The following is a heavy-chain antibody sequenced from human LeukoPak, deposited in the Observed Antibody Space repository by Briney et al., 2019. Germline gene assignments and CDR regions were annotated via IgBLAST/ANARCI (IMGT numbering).Heavy chain of an antibody. CDR2: IRPDGSDK. CDR1: GFTFNTFW. Sequence: GGSLRLPCAASGFTFNTFWMNWVRLAPGRGLEWLANIRPDGSDKYYVDSVRGRFTISRDNGKNLVYLEMSSLRVEDTAVYYCSGRDSSRNPWAYWGQGTLVSVSS. V-gene: IGHV3-7*01. D-gene: IGHD2-2*01. CDR3: SGRDSSRNPWAY. J-gene: IGHJ4*02.